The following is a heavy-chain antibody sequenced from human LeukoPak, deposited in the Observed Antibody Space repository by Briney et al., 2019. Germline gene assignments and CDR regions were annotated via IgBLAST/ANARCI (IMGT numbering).Heavy chain of an antibody. D-gene: IGHD6-6*01. V-gene: IGHV1-2*02. CDR1: GYTFTAYY. Sequence: ASVTVSFTTSGYTFTAYYLHWVRQAPGQGLEWMGWIRPNSGGTKNAQKFQGRVTMTRDTSISTAYMELNRLTSDDTAVYYCATYSNSTLQYYYGLDVWGQGTTVTVSS. J-gene: IGHJ6*02. CDR3: ATYSNSTLQYYYGLDV. CDR2: IRPNSGGT.